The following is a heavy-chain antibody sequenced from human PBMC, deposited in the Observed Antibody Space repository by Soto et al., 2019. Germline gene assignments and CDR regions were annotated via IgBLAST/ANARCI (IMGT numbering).Heavy chain of an antibody. CDR3: ARVPPWGDSGIFYIQHYDS. CDR1: GYTFTRYT. V-gene: IGHV1-3*01. D-gene: IGHD3-10*01. J-gene: IGHJ4*02. Sequence: ASVKVSCKASGYTFTRYTMNWVRQAPGQRLEWMGWINPDNGNTKSSQKFQGRVTFTRDTAATTTFMELSSLRSEDAAVYYCARVPPWGDSGIFYIQHYDSWGQGTLVTVSS. CDR2: INPDNGNT.